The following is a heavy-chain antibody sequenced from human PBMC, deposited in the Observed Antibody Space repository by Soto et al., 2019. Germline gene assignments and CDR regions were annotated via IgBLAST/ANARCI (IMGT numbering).Heavy chain of an antibody. D-gene: IGHD3-10*01. V-gene: IGHV1-18*01. J-gene: IGHJ4*02. CDR3: ARDLDGSWSSFTDY. Sequence: QVQLVQSGAEVKKPGASVKVSCKTSGYTFSSIVISWVRQSPGQGLEWMGWLSPYQGNTYYAQRLQGGVTMTTATSTSTAHMVIRRLSSDDTSVYFCARDLDGSWSSFTDYLGQGTLATASS. CDR1: GYTFSSIV. CDR2: LSPYQGNT.